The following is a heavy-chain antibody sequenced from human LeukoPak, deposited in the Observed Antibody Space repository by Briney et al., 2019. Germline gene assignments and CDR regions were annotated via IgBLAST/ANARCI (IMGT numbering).Heavy chain of an antibody. V-gene: IGHV3-64*04. Sequence: GGSLRLSCSASGFTFSKYAMHWVRQAPGKGLEYVSAISRNGGSTYYADSVKGRFTISRDNSKNTLYLQMNSLSAEDTAVYYCAKSGSTLWFGESLHFDSWGQGALVTVSS. D-gene: IGHD3-10*01. CDR1: GFTFSKYA. CDR3: AKSGSTLWFGESLHFDS. CDR2: ISRNGGST. J-gene: IGHJ4*02.